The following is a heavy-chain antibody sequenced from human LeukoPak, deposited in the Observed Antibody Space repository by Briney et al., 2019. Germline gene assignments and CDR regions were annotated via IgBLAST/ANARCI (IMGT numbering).Heavy chain of an antibody. V-gene: IGHV3-11*01. CDR2: ISSSGSTI. J-gene: IGHJ6*02. Sequence: KTGGSLRLSCAASGFTFSDYYMSWIRQAPGKGLEWVSYISSSGSTIYYADSVKGRFTISRDNAKNSLYLQMNSLRAEDTAVYYCARDGSGSYNPTYGMDVWGQGTTVTVSS. CDR3: ARDGSGSYNPTYGMDV. CDR1: GFTFSDYY. D-gene: IGHD3-10*01.